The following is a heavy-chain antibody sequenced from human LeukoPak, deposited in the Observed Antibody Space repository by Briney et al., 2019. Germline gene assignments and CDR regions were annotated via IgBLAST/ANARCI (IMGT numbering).Heavy chain of an antibody. CDR1: GFTFSSYA. CDR3: AKDINSYGSGSYYYYNGMDV. V-gene: IGHV3-23*01. Sequence: GGSLRLSCAASGFTFSSYAMSWVRQAPGKGLEWVSAISGSGGSTYYADSVKGRFTISRDNSKNTLYLQMNSRRAEDTALYYCAKDINSYGSGSYYYYNGMDVWGQGTTVTVSS. D-gene: IGHD3-10*01. CDR2: ISGSGGST. J-gene: IGHJ6*02.